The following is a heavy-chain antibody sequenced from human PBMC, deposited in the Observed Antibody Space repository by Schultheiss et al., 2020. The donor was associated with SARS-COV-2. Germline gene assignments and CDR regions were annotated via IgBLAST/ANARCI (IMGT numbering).Heavy chain of an antibody. J-gene: IGHJ6*02. V-gene: IGHV1-18*01. Sequence: GESLKISCKASGYTFTSYGISWVRQAPGQGLEWMGWISAYNGNTNYAQKLQGRVTMTTDTSTSTAYMELRSLRSDDTAVYYCARVLLQWPLGYYYGMDVWGQGTTVTVSS. CDR1: GYTFTSYG. D-gene: IGHD4-11*01. CDR3: ARVLLQWPLGYYYGMDV. CDR2: ISAYNGNT.